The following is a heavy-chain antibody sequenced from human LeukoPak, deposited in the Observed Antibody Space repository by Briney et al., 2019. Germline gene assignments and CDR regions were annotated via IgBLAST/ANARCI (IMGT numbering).Heavy chain of an antibody. D-gene: IGHD2-2*01. J-gene: IGHJ6*03. CDR3: ARQLRAGYQLLPYYMDV. V-gene: IGHV4-4*09. CDR2: IYTSGST. CDR1: GGSISSYY. Sequence: PSEPLSLTCTVSGGSISSYYWSWIRQPPGKGLEWIGYIYTSGSTNYNPSLKSRVTISVDTSKNQFSLKLSSVTAADTAVYYCARQLRAGYQLLPYYMDVWGKGTTVTVSS.